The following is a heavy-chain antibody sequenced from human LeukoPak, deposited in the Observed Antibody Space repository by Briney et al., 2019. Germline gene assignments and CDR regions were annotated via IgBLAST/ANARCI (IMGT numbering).Heavy chain of an antibody. J-gene: IGHJ4*02. Sequence: SVKVSYKVSGGTFSSYSISWVRQAPGQGLEWMGGIFPIFGTAHYAQRFQDRVTITADESTSTAYMDLISLRSEDTAVYYCARDRGSSPADDYWGQGTLVTVSS. CDR2: IFPIFGTA. CDR3: ARDRGSSPADDY. CDR1: GGTFSSYS. V-gene: IGHV1-69*13. D-gene: IGHD2-2*01.